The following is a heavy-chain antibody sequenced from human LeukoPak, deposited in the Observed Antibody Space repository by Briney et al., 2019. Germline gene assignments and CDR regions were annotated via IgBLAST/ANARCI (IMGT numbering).Heavy chain of an antibody. CDR1: GYTFTVYY. CDR3: ARVDSEYCSSTSCYKWFDP. CDR2: INPNSGGT. Sequence: ASVTVSFKASGYTFTVYYIYWVRQAPGQGLEWTGWINPNSGGTNYAQKFQGRVAMTRDTSVNTAYMELSRLRSDDTAVYYCARVDSEYCSSTSCYKWFDPWGQGTLVTVSS. D-gene: IGHD2-2*02. J-gene: IGHJ5*02. V-gene: IGHV1-2*02.